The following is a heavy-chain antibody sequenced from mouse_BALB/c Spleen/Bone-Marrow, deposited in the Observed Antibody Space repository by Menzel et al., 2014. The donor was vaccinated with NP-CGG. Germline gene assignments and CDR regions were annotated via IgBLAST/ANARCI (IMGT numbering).Heavy chain of an antibody. CDR1: GYTFTDYE. J-gene: IGHJ3*01. CDR2: IDPETGGT. D-gene: IGHD4-1*01. V-gene: IGHV1-15*01. Sequence: VQLQQSGAELVRPGASVKLSCKASGYTFTDYEMHWVKQTPVHGLEWIGAIDPETGGTAYNQKFKGKATLTADKSSSTAYMELRSLTSEDSAVYYCTRSETGPFAYWGQGTLVTVSA. CDR3: TRSETGPFAY.